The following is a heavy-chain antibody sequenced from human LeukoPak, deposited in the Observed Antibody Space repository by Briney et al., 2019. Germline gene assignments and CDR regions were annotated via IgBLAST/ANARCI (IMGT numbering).Heavy chain of an antibody. CDR2: IYSGGST. V-gene: IGHV3-53*01. CDR1: GFTVSSNY. CDR3: ARDLHYGDYAY. D-gene: IGHD4-17*01. J-gene: IGHJ4*02. Sequence: GGSLRLSCTVSGFTVSSNYMSWVRQAPGKGLEWVSVIYSGGSTYYADSVKGRFTISRDNSKNTLYLQMNSLRAEDTAVYYCARDLHYGDYAYWGQGTLVTVSS.